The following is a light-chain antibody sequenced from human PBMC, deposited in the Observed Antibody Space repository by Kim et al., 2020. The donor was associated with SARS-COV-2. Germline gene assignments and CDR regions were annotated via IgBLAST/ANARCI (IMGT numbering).Light chain of an antibody. V-gene: IGKV3-20*01. CDR2: AAS. CDR3: QQSVSSPIT. CDR1: HSVSSSY. Sequence: SPGDSATLSCRTSHSVSSSYLAWYQQKPGPPPRRLIFAASTRATGIPDRFSGSGSGTDFTLAISRLEPEDFAVYYCQQSVSSPITFGGGTKVDIK. J-gene: IGKJ4*01.